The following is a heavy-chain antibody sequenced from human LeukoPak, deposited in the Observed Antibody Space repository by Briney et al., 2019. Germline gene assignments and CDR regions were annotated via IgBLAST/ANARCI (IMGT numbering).Heavy chain of an antibody. J-gene: IGHJ3*02. V-gene: IGHV1-2*02. CDR2: INPNSGGT. CDR1: GYTFTGYY. CDR3: AREMATTRDAFDI. Sequence: GASVKVSCKASGYTFTGYYMHWVRQAPGQGLEWMGWINPNSGGTNYAQKFQGRVTMTRDTSTSTAYMELSRLRSADTAVYYCAREMATTRDAFDIWGQGTMVTVPS. D-gene: IGHD5-24*01.